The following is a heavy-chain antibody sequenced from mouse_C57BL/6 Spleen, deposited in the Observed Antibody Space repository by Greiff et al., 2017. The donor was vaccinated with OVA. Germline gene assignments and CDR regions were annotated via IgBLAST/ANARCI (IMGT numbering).Heavy chain of an antibody. D-gene: IGHD2-4*01. CDR3: ASSYDYDAPFAY. Sequence: VQLQQPGAELVMPGASVKLSCKASGYTFTSYWMHWVKQRPGQGLEWIGEIDPSDSYTNYNQKFKGKSTLTVDKSSSTAYMQLSSLTSEDSAVYYCASSYDYDAPFAYWGQGTLVTVSA. CDR1: GYTFTSYW. CDR2: IDPSDSYT. J-gene: IGHJ3*01. V-gene: IGHV1-69*01.